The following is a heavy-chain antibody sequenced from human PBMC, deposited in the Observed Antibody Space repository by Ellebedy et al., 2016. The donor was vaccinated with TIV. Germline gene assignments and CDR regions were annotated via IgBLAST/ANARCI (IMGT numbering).Heavy chain of an antibody. CDR2: IKQDGSEE. CDR3: ARGSGWIIDY. D-gene: IGHD6-19*01. Sequence: GESLKISCAASGFTFSSYWMSWARQAPGKGLEWVANIKQDGSEEYYLDSVKGRFTISRDNAKKSLYLQMNSLRSEDTAVYYCARGSGWIIDYWGQGTLVTVSS. CDR1: GFTFSSYW. J-gene: IGHJ4*02. V-gene: IGHV3-7*04.